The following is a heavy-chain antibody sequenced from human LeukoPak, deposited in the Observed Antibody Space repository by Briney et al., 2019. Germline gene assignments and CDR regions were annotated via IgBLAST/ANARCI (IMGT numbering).Heavy chain of an antibody. Sequence: GGSLRLSCAASGFTFSSYGMHWVRQAPGKGLEWVAVIWYDGSNKYYADSVKGRFTISRDNSKNTLYLQMNSLRAEDTAVYYCAKLHWNYYYYYMDVWGKGTTVTVSS. CDR2: IWYDGSNK. CDR3: AKLHWNYYYYYMDV. V-gene: IGHV3-33*06. J-gene: IGHJ6*03. D-gene: IGHD1-1*01. CDR1: GFTFSSYG.